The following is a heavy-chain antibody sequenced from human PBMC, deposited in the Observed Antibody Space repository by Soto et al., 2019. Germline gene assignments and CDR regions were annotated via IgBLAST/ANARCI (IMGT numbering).Heavy chain of an antibody. Sequence: PGGSLRLSCSASGFTFSSYAMHWVRQAPGKGLEYVSSISTNGGSTHYADSVKGRFTISRDNSKNTQYLQMSSLRADDTAVYYCVKGEYYYDSSCYYPFYDWGQGT. CDR1: GFTFSSYA. CDR3: VKGEYYYDSSCYYPFYD. CDR2: ISTNGGST. J-gene: IGHJ4*02. D-gene: IGHD3-22*01. V-gene: IGHV3-64D*06.